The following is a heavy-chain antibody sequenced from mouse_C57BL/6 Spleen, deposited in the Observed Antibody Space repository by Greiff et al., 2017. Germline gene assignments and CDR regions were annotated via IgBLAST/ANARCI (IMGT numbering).Heavy chain of an antibody. CDR3: ARMGGYYGSSSYAMDD. D-gene: IGHD1-1*01. Sequence: QVQLQQPGAELVRPGSSVKLSCKASGYTFTSYWMDWVKQRPGQGLEWIGNIYPSDSETHYNQKFKDKATLTVDKSSCTAYMQLSSLTSEDSAVYYCARMGGYYGSSSYAMDDWGQGTSVTVSS. CDR2: IYPSDSET. CDR1: GYTFTSYW. J-gene: IGHJ4*01. V-gene: IGHV1-61*01.